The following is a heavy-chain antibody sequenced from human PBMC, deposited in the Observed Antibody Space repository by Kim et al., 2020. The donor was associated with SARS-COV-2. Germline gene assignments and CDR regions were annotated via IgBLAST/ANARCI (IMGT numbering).Heavy chain of an antibody. D-gene: IGHD3-10*02. J-gene: IGHJ5*02. Sequence: YAQKFQGRVTITADESTSTAYMELSSLRSEDTAVYYCARGGSVRGDLFDPWGQGTLVTVSS. CDR3: ARGGSVRGDLFDP. V-gene: IGHV1-69*01.